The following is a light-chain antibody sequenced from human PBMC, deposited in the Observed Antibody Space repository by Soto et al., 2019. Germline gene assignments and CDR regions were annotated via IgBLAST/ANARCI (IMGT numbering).Light chain of an antibody. V-gene: IGKV1-6*01. CDR3: LQDYSYPWT. J-gene: IGKJ1*01. CDR2: ASS. Sequence: AIQMTQSPSSLSGSVGERVTITCRASQGIRYDLGWYQQKPGKAPKLLIYASSSLQSGVPSRFSGSGSGTDFTLTISSLQPEDFATYYCLQDYSYPWTFGQGTKVEIK. CDR1: QGIRYD.